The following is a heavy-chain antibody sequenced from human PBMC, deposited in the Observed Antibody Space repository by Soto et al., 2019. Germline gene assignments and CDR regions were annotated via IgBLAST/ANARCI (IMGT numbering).Heavy chain of an antibody. Sequence: QLQLQESGPGLVKPSETLSLTCTVSGGSISSSSYYWGWIRQPPGKGLEWIGSIYYSGSTYYNPSLKIRVTISVDTSKNQFSLKLSSVTAADTAVYYCARLTDYYYYYMDVWGKGTTVTVSS. CDR3: ARLTDYYYYYMDV. V-gene: IGHV4-39*01. CDR2: IYYSGST. CDR1: GGSISSSSYY. J-gene: IGHJ6*03.